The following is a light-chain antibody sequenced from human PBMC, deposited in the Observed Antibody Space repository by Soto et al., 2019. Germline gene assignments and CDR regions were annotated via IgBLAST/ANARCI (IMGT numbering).Light chain of an antibody. V-gene: IGLV2-23*01. Sequence: QSALTQPASVSGSPGQSITISCTGTSSDVGSSNLVSWYQQHPGEAPKLMIYEGIKRPSGVSNRFSGSKSGNTASLTISGLQAEDEADYYCCSSAGSVLFGGGTKLTVL. CDR3: CSSAGSVL. CDR1: SSDVGSSNL. J-gene: IGLJ2*01. CDR2: EGI.